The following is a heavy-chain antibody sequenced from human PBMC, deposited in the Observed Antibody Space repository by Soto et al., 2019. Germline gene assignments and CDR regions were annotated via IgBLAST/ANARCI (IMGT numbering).Heavy chain of an antibody. CDR2: INPNSGGT. CDR3: ARDAVPQSSGWYFAY. D-gene: IGHD6-25*01. J-gene: IGHJ4*02. V-gene: IGHV1-2*04. Sequence: QVQLVQSGAEVEKPGASVKVSCKASGYTFTDYNLHWVRQAPGQGLEWMGWINPNSGGTKYAQKFQGWVTMTGDTAISTAYMELSRLRSDDTAVYFCARDAVPQSSGWYFAYWGQGTLLTVSS. CDR1: GYTFTDYN.